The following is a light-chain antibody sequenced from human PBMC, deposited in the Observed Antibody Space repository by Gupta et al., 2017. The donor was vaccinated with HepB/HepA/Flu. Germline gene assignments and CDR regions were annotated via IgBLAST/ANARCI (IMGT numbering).Light chain of an antibody. J-gene: IGKJ4*01. CDR3: QQNYSHPLT. Sequence: AIRMTQSPSSFSASTGDRVTITCRASQGISSYLAWYQQKPGKAPKLLIYAASTLQSGVPSRFSGSGSGTDFTLTISCLQSEDFATYYCQQNYSHPLTFGRGTKVEIK. V-gene: IGKV1-8*01. CDR2: AAS. CDR1: QGISSY.